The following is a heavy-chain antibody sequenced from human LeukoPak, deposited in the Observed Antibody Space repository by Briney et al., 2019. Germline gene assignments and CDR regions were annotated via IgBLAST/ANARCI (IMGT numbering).Heavy chain of an antibody. CDR3: ARDLQASYGDYAFDY. D-gene: IGHD4-17*01. J-gene: IGHJ4*02. Sequence: GGSLRLSCAASGFTFSSCSMNWVRQAPGKGLEWVSSISSSSSYIYYADSVKGRFTIPRDNAKNSLYLQMNSLRAEDTAVYYCARDLQASYGDYAFDYWGQGTLVTVSS. V-gene: IGHV3-21*01. CDR1: GFTFSSCS. CDR2: ISSSSSYI.